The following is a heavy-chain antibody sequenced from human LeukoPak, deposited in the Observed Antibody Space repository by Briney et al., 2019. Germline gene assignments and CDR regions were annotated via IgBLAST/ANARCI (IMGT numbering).Heavy chain of an antibody. J-gene: IGHJ4*02. Sequence: ASVKVSCKASGYTFTGYYMHWVRQAPGQGLEWMGWINPNSGGTNYAQKFQGRVTMTRDTSISTAYMELSRLRSDDTAVYYCARDASYHELSRQWSDPSEFDYWGQGTLVTVSS. D-gene: IGHD6-19*01. CDR3: ARDASYHELSRQWSDPSEFDY. CDR2: INPNSGGT. CDR1: GYTFTGYY. V-gene: IGHV1-2*02.